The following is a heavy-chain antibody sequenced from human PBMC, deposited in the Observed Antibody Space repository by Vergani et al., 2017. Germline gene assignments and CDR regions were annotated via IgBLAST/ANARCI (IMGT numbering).Heavy chain of an antibody. V-gene: IGHV4-39*07. Sequence: QLQLQESGPGLVKPSETLSLTCTVSGGSISSSSYYWGWIRQPPGKGLEWIGSIYYSGSTNYNPSLKSRVTISVDTSKNQFSLKLSSVTAADTAVYYCARGGGYDWAVDYWGQGTLVTVSS. D-gene: IGHD5-12*01. CDR1: GGSISSSSYY. J-gene: IGHJ4*02. CDR3: ARGGGYDWAVDY. CDR2: IYYSGST.